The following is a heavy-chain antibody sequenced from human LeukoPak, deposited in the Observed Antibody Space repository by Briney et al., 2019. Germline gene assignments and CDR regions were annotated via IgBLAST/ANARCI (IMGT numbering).Heavy chain of an antibody. CDR2: IYYSGST. V-gene: IGHV4-59*01. CDR3: ARSITIFGVGAFDI. J-gene: IGHJ3*02. D-gene: IGHD3-3*01. CDR1: GGSISSYY. Sequence: SETLSLTCTVSGGSISSYYWSWIRQPPGKGLEWIGYIYYSGSTNYNPSLKSRVTISVDTSKNQFSLKLSSVTAADTAVYYCARSITIFGVGAFDIWGQGTMVTVSS.